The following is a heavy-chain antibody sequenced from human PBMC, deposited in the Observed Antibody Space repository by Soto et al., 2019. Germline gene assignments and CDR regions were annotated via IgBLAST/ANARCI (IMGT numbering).Heavy chain of an antibody. CDR2: IYYSGST. V-gene: IGHV4-59*12. CDR1: GGSLSSYY. D-gene: IGHD4-17*01. Sequence: PSETLSLTCVVSGGSLSSYYWSWIRQPPGKGLEWIGYIYYSGSTNYNPSLKSRFTISRDNAENSVYLEMDSLRAEDTALYYCARDVDADFRTDFDYWGRGTLVTVSS. J-gene: IGHJ4*02. CDR3: ARDVDADFRTDFDY.